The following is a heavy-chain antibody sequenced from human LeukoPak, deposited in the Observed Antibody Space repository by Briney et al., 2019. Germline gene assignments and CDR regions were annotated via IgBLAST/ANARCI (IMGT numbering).Heavy chain of an antibody. V-gene: IGHV3-23*01. CDR2: ISGSGGST. CDR3: AKGPSKQWLVQIDY. CDR1: GFTFSRYA. D-gene: IGHD6-19*01. Sequence: PGRSLRLFCAASGFTFSRYAMSWVRQAPGKGLDWVSAISGSGGSTYYADSVKGRFTISRDNSKNTLYLQMNSLRAEDTAVYYCAKGPSKQWLVQIDYWGQGTLVTVSS. J-gene: IGHJ4*02.